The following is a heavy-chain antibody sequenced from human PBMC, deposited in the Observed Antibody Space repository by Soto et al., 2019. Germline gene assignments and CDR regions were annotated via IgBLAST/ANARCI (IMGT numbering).Heavy chain of an antibody. D-gene: IGHD3-10*01. V-gene: IGHV3-21*01. J-gene: IGHJ4*02. CDR2: ISSSSSYI. CDR3: ARVAKRGVSAY. Sequence: RVLQAPGKGLEWVSSISSSSSYIYYADSVKGRFTISRDNAKNSLYLQMNSLRAEDTAVYYCARVAKRGVSAYWGQGTLVTVSS.